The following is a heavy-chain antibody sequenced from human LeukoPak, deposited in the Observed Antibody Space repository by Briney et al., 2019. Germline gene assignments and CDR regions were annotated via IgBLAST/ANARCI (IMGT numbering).Heavy chain of an antibody. CDR2: ISGYNGNT. V-gene: IGHV1-18*01. J-gene: IGHJ4*02. Sequence: GASVKVSCRASGYTFTSYGISWVRQAPGQGLEWMGWISGYNGNTDYAQKVQGRVTMTTDTSTSTAYMELRSLRSDDTAVYYCARAGYSNYGDYWGQGTLVTVSS. CDR3: ARAGYSNYGDY. D-gene: IGHD4-11*01. CDR1: GYTFTSYG.